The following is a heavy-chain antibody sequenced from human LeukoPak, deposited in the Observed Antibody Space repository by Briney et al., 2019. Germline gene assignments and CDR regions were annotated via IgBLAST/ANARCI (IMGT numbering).Heavy chain of an antibody. CDR1: GYTLTELS. J-gene: IGHJ6*04. Sequence: GASVKVSCKVSGYTLTELSMHWVRQAPGKGLEWMGGFDPEDGETIYAQKFQGRVTMTEDTSTDTAYMELSSLRSEDTAVYYCATVYGSIAAAGTRDYYDMDVWGKGTTVTVSS. D-gene: IGHD6-13*01. CDR2: FDPEDGET. CDR3: ATVYGSIAAAGTRDYYDMDV. V-gene: IGHV1-24*01.